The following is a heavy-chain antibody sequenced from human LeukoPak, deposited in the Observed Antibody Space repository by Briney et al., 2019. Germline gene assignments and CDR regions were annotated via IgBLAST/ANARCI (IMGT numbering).Heavy chain of an antibody. CDR3: ARLHRRSLVPAARGAFDI. CDR1: GGSISSYY. V-gene: IGHV4-59*12. J-gene: IGHJ3*02. D-gene: IGHD2-2*01. Sequence: SETLSLTCTVSGGSISSYYWSWIRQPPGKGLEWIGYIYYSGSTDYNPSLKSRVTISVDTSKNQFSLKLSSVTAADTAVYYCARLHRRSLVPAARGAFDIWGQGTMVTVSS. CDR2: IYYSGST.